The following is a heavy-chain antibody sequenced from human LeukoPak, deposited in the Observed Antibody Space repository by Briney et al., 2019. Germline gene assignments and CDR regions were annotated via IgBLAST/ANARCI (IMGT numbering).Heavy chain of an antibody. D-gene: IGHD5-24*01. Sequence: GGSLRLPCAASGFTFDDYGMSWVRQAPGKGREWVATIKKDGSEQYYVDSMKGRLTISRDNAKNSVYLQIHNLRAEDTAVYYCARDLGWLQSDYWGQGTLVTVSS. CDR1: GFTFDDYG. V-gene: IGHV3-7*01. J-gene: IGHJ4*02. CDR3: ARDLGWLQSDY. CDR2: IKKDGSEQ.